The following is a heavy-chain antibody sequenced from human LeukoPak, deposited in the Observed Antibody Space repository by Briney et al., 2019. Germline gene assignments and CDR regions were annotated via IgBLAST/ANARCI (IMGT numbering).Heavy chain of an antibody. J-gene: IGHJ4*01. Sequence: GGSLRLACAASGFTFTNNFMSWVRQVPGKGLEWVANIKQDGSETAYADSVRGRFTIFRDNAKDSVYLQMNSLRAEDSATYYCVREGFYFFDFWGQGTLVTVSS. CDR1: GFTFTNNF. CDR3: VREGFYFFDF. V-gene: IGHV3-7*01. CDR2: IKQDGSET.